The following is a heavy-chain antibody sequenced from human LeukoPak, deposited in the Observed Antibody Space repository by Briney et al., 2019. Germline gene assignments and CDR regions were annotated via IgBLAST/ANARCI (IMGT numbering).Heavy chain of an antibody. D-gene: IGHD5-18*01. CDR2: ISYDGSNK. CDR3: ARDGQRTAMNFGMDV. CDR1: GFTFSSYA. V-gene: IGHV3-30-3*01. Sequence: GGSLRLSCAASGFTFSSYAMHWVRQAPGKGLEWVAVISYDGSNKYYAGSVKGRFTISRDNSKNTLYLQMNSLRAEDTAVYYCARDGQRTAMNFGMDVWGQGTTVTVSS. J-gene: IGHJ6*02.